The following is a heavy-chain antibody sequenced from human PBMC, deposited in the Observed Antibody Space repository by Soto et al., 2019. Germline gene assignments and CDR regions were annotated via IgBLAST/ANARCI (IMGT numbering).Heavy chain of an antibody. Sequence: EVQLVESGGGLVQPGRSLRLSCAASGFPFDDSAMHWVRQAPGKGLEWVSGISWNSGSIDYADSVKGRFTISRDNAKKSLYLQVNSLRVEDTAVYYCAKETQSNLGTGGFDSWGQGTLVTVSS. J-gene: IGHJ4*02. CDR3: AKETQSNLGTGGFDS. V-gene: IGHV3-9*01. D-gene: IGHD7-27*01. CDR1: GFPFDDSA. CDR2: ISWNSGSI.